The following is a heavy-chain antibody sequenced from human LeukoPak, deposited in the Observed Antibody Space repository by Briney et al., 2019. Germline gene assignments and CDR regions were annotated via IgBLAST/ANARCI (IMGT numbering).Heavy chain of an antibody. Sequence: GGSLRLSCAASGFSFNKYAMSWVRQAPGKGLEWVSAISAGADSTYYADSVKGRFTISRDNPKNTLYLQMNSLRVEDTAVYYCAKDRTTAARIFDYWGQGTRVTVSS. V-gene: IGHV3-23*01. CDR1: GFSFNKYA. CDR2: ISAGADST. J-gene: IGHJ4*02. D-gene: IGHD6-6*01. CDR3: AKDRTTAARIFDY.